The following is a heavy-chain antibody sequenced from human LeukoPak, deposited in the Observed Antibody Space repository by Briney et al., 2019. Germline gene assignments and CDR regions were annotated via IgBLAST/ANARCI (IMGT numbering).Heavy chain of an antibody. CDR1: GFTFDEYG. V-gene: IGHV3-20*04. Sequence: GGSLRLSCAASGFTFDEYGMSWVRQAPGKGLEWVSGINWNGGSTGYADSVKGRFTISRDKAKNSLYMQMNSLRGEDTALYYCAIALGGEVAVLVYWGQGTLLTVPS. J-gene: IGHJ4*02. CDR2: INWNGGST. D-gene: IGHD3-16*01. CDR3: AIALGGEVAVLVY.